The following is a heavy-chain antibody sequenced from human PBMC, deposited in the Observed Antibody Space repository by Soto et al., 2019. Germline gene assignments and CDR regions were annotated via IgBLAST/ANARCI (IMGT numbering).Heavy chain of an antibody. CDR1: GFTFSTYA. CDR3: AKDRYSAYGGIDY. J-gene: IGHJ4*02. Sequence: EVQLLESGGGLVQPGGSLRLSCAASGFTFSTYAMIWVRQAPGKGLEWVSVITGSGGSTYYSDSVKARFPISRDTSKNTLFLQMNSLRAEDTAVYYCAKDRYSAYGGIDYRRQGTMVTVSS. V-gene: IGHV3-23*01. CDR2: ITGSGGST. D-gene: IGHD5-12*01.